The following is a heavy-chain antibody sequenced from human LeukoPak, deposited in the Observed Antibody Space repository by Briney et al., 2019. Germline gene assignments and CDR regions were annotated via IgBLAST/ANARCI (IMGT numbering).Heavy chain of an antibody. CDR3: AKDLDIVATITGN. V-gene: IGHV3-23*01. D-gene: IGHD5-12*01. J-gene: IGHJ4*02. CDR1: GFNFSSYA. CDR2: VSGSGGST. Sequence: GGSLRLSCAASGFNFSSYAMSWVRQAPGKGLEWVSGVSGSGGSTYCADSVKGRFTISRDNSKNTLYLQMNSLRAEDTAVYYCAKDLDIVATITGNWGQGTLVTVSS.